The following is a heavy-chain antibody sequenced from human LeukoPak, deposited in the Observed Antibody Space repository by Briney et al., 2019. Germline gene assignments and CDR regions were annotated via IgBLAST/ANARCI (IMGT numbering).Heavy chain of an antibody. CDR2: IYPGDSDT. J-gene: IGHJ4*02. CDR1: GYSFSTHW. V-gene: IGHV5-51*01. CDR3: ARQKRYFDWLPKGYFDY. Sequence: GESLKISCKGFGYSFSTHWIGWVRQMPGKGLEWMGIIYPGDSDTRYSPSFQGQVSISADKSISTAYLQWSSLKASDTAMYYCARQKRYFDWLPKGYFDYWGQGTLVTVSS. D-gene: IGHD3-9*01.